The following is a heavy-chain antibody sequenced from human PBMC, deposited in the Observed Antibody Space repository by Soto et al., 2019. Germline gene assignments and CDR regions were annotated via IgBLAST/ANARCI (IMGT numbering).Heavy chain of an antibody. CDR1: GYSFTSYW. V-gene: IGHV5-51*01. J-gene: IGHJ6*03. CDR3: ARHGVKGWYSSSSRYMDV. Sequence: GESLKISCKGSGYSFTSYWIGWVRQMPGKGLEWMGIIYPGDSDTRYSPSFQGQVTISADKSISTAYLQWSSLKASDTAMYYCARHGVKGWYSSSSRYMDVWGKGTTVTVSS. D-gene: IGHD6-6*01. CDR2: IYPGDSDT.